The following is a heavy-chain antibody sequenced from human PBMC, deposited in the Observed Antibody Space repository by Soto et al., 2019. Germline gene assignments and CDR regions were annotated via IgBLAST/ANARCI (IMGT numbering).Heavy chain of an antibody. V-gene: IGHV4-61*08. D-gene: IGHD3-10*01. J-gene: IGHJ4*02. CDR1: GGSVSSGDYY. Sequence: PSETLSLTCTVSGGSVSSGDYYWSWIRQPPGKGLEWIGYIYYSGNTNYNPSLKSRVIISVDTSKNLFSLKLTSVTAADTAVYYCARFGMATNFDYWGQGTRATGSS. CDR2: IYYSGNT. CDR3: ARFGMATNFDY.